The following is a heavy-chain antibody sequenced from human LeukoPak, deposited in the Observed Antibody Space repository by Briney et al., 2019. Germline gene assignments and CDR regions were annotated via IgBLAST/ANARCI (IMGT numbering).Heavy chain of an antibody. D-gene: IGHD7-27*01. J-gene: IGHJ4*02. V-gene: IGHV3-30*18. Sequence: GGSLRLSCAASGFTFSSYGMFWVRQAPGKGLEWVAVISYDGINKYYADSVKGRFTISRDSSKNTLYLQMNSLRAEDTAVYYCAEASLDTDWGVFDYWGQGTLVTVSS. CDR2: ISYDGINK. CDR3: AEASLDTDWGVFDY. CDR1: GFTFSSYG.